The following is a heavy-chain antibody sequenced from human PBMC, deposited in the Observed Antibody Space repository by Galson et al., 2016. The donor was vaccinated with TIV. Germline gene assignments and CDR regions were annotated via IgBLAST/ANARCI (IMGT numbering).Heavy chain of an antibody. V-gene: IGHV3-66*02. J-gene: IGHJ6*02. D-gene: IGHD3-22*01. CDR2: IYSGGSA. Sequence: SLRLSCAASEITVSINYMTWVRQAPGKGLEWVSTIYSGGSAFYADSVKGRFTISRDSSKNTLYLQMSSVRTEDTAVYYCSRDRYYDASGYYYYYYGMDVWGQGTTVIVSS. CDR1: EITVSINY. CDR3: SRDRYYDASGYYYYYYGMDV.